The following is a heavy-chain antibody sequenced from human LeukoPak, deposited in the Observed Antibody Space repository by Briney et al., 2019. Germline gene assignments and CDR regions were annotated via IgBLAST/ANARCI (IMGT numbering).Heavy chain of an antibody. D-gene: IGHD3-10*01. CDR1: GGSISSYY. J-gene: IGHJ4*02. CDR2: IYYRGTI. V-gene: IGHV4-59*01. Sequence: SETLSLTCTVSGGSISSYYWSWIRQPPGKGLEWIGYIYYRGTINYDPSLKSRVTVSIDTSKNQFSLKLSSVTAADTAVYYCARAHYSGSGTYYNRAFDYWGQGTLVTVSS. CDR3: ARAHYSGSGTYYNRAFDY.